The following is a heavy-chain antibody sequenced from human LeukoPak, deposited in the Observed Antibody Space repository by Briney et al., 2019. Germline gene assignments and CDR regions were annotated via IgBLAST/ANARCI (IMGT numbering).Heavy chain of an antibody. D-gene: IGHD5-12*01. V-gene: IGHV4-61*02. CDR2: IYSSGST. CDR1: GGSISSGSYY. CDR3: AAEWLRLRVDY. Sequence: SETLSLTCTVSGGSISSGSYYWSWIRQPAGKGLEWIGRIYSSGSTNYNPSLKSRVTISVDTSKNQFSLKLSSVTAADTAVYYCAAEWLRLRVDYWGQGNLVTVSS. J-gene: IGHJ4*02.